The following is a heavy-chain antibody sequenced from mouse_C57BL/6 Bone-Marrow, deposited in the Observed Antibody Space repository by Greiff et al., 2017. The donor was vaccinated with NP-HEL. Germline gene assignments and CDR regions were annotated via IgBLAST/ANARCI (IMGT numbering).Heavy chain of an antibody. Sequence: QVQLQQSGAELVKPGASVKLSCKASGYTFTSYWMHWVKQRPGQGLEWIGMIHPNSGSTNYNEKFKSKATLTVDKSSSTAYMQLSSLTSEDSAVYYCARRGYYGSSNYFDYWGQGTTLTVSS. D-gene: IGHD1-1*01. J-gene: IGHJ2*01. CDR1: GYTFTSYW. V-gene: IGHV1-64*01. CDR3: ARRGYYGSSNYFDY. CDR2: IHPNSGST.